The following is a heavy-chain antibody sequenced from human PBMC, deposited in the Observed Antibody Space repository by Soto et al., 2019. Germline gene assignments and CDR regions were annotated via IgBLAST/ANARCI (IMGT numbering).Heavy chain of an antibody. V-gene: IGHV3-48*03. D-gene: IGHD6-13*01. Sequence: GGSLRLSCAASGFTFSNYEMNWVRQAPGKGLEWISYISTSASTIYYADSVKGRFTISRDNAKNSLYLQMSSLRAEDTAVYYCARGLGGGAAAGPTKRYNWFDTWGQGTLVTVSS. CDR3: ARGLGGGAAAGPTKRYNWFDT. CDR1: GFTFSNYE. CDR2: ISTSASTI. J-gene: IGHJ5*02.